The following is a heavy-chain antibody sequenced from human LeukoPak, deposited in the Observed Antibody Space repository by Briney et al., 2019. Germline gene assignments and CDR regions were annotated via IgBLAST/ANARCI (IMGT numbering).Heavy chain of an antibody. D-gene: IGHD3-22*01. V-gene: IGHV5-10-1*01. CDR1: GYSFTSYW. CDR2: IDPSDSYT. Sequence: GESLKISCKGSGYSFTSYWITWVRQIPGKGLEWMGTIDPSDSYTNYSPSFQGHVTISADKSISTAYLQWSSLKASDTAMYYCAYAVGDYDSFDYWGQGTLVTVSS. J-gene: IGHJ4*02. CDR3: AYAVGDYDSFDY.